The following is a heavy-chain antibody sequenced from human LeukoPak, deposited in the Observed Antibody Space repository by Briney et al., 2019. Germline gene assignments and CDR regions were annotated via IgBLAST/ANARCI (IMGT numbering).Heavy chain of an antibody. Sequence: PGGSLRLSCAASGFTFSSYAMSWVRQAPGKGLEWVSAISGSGGSTYYADSVKGRFTISRDNSKNTLYLQMNSLRAEDTAVYYCAKYMDIVVVPAAMAHYGMDVWGQGTTVTASS. V-gene: IGHV3-23*01. J-gene: IGHJ6*02. CDR2: ISGSGGST. CDR3: AKYMDIVVVPAAMAHYGMDV. D-gene: IGHD2-2*03. CDR1: GFTFSSYA.